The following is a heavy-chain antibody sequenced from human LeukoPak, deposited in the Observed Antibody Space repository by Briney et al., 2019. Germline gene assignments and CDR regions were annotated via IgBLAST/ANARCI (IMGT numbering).Heavy chain of an antibody. V-gene: IGHV4-4*07. CDR3: AREPRGYCSSTSCYRGEVGWFDP. Sequence: SETLSLTCTVSGDSISSYYWSWIRQPAGKGLEWIGRIYTSGSTNYNPSLKSRVTMSVDTSKNQFSLKLSSVTAADTAVYYCAREPRGYCSSTSCYRGEVGWFDPWGQGTLVTVSS. J-gene: IGHJ5*02. CDR1: GDSISSYY. D-gene: IGHD2-2*02. CDR2: IYTSGST.